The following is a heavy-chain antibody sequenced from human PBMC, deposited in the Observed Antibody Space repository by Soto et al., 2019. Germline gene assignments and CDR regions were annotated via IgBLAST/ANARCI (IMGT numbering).Heavy chain of an antibody. CDR1: GGSFSGYY. CDR3: ARSSYGRAFDI. CDR2: INHSGST. Sequence: SETLSLTCAVYGGSFSGYYWSWIRQPPGKGLEWIGEINHSGSTNYNPSLKSRVTISVDTPKNQFSLKLSSVTAADTAVYYCARSSYGRAFDIWGQGTMVTVSS. J-gene: IGHJ3*02. D-gene: IGHD1-26*01. V-gene: IGHV4-34*01.